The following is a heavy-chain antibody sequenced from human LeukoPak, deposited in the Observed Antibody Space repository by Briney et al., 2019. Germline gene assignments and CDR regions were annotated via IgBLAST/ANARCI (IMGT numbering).Heavy chain of an antibody. CDR2: ISAYNGNT. D-gene: IGHD2-2*01. J-gene: IGHJ5*02. CDR3: ARHRGGLWSSTSSNWFDP. Sequence: ASVKVSCKASGYTFTSYGISWVRQAPGQGLEWMGWISAYNGNTNYAQKLQGRVTMTTDTSTSTAYMELRSLRSDDTAVYYCARHRGGLWSSTSSNWFDPWGQGTLVTASS. V-gene: IGHV1-18*01. CDR1: GYTFTSYG.